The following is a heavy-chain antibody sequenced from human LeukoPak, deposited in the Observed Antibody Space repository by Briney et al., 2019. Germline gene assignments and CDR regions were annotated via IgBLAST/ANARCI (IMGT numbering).Heavy chain of an antibody. CDR2: IYHSGRT. D-gene: IGHD3-16*02. V-gene: IGHV4-38-2*01. CDR3: ARSPGGVHPSPTLRLGELSLYLIPYYFDY. CDR1: GYSISSGYY. Sequence: SETLCLTCAVSGYSISSGYYWGWIRQPRGKGLEWIGSIYHSGRTYYNLYLKGRVTISVDTSKNQFSLKLSSVTAADTAVYYCARSPGGVHPSPTLRLGELSLYLIPYYFDYWGQGTLVTVSS. J-gene: IGHJ4*02.